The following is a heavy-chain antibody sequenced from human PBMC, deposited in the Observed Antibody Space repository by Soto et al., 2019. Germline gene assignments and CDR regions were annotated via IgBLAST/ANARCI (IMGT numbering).Heavy chain of an antibody. CDR1: GFNFSTYA. CDR2: ITGSGGSK. J-gene: IGHJ4*02. CDR3: TRGFYSTASYPRFDY. D-gene: IGHD6-13*01. Sequence: GGSLRLSCVASGFNFSTYAMNWVRQAPGKGLEWVSVITGSGGSKYYADSVKGRFTISRDDSKSIAYLQMNSLKTEDTAIYNCTRGFYSTASYPRFDYWGQGTLVTVSS. V-gene: IGHV3-23*01.